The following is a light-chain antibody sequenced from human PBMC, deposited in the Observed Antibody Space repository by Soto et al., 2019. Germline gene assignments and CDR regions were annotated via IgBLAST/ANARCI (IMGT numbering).Light chain of an antibody. CDR2: DAS. CDR1: QSVRSTY. V-gene: IGKV3-11*01. J-gene: IGKJ5*01. Sequence: EIVLTQSPGTLSLSPGERATLSCRASQSVRSTYLAWYQQKPGQAPRLLIYDASNRATGIPARFSGSGSGTDFTLTISSLEPEDFAVYYCQQRSNWRITFGQGTRLEIK. CDR3: QQRSNWRIT.